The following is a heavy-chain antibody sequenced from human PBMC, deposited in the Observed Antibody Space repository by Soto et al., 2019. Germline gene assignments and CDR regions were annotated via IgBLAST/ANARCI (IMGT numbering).Heavy chain of an antibody. CDR2: IYYDGST. J-gene: IGHJ3*01. CDR3: ARFYGNACDV. V-gene: IGHV4-39*02. CDR1: GGSITTSSYH. Sequence: SETLSLTCSVSGGSITTSSYHWDWIRQPPGKGLEWIGTIYYDGSTSYNPSLTSHVTISVDTTKNHFALKVNSVTAADAAVYYCARFYGNACDVWGRGTGV. D-gene: IGHD3-10*01.